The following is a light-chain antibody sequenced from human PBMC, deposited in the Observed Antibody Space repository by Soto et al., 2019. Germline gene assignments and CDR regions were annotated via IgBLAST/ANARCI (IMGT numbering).Light chain of an antibody. CDR1: QSISTW. V-gene: IGKV1-5*01. CDR2: DAS. Sequence: DIQMTQSPSTLSASVGDRVTITCGASQSISTWLAWYQQKPGKAPKLLIYDASSLVDGVPSRFSGSGSGTEFTLTISSLQPDDFATYSCQQYYTYSTWTFGQGTKVDIK. CDR3: QQYYTYSTWT. J-gene: IGKJ1*01.